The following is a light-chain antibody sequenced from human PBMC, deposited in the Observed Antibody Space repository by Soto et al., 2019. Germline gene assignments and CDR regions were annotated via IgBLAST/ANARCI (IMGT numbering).Light chain of an antibody. V-gene: IGLV2-11*01. J-gene: IGLJ3*02. Sequence: QSALTQPRSVSGSPGQSVTISCTGTNSDIGGYNYVSWYQQHPGKAPKVMIYDVSRRPSGVPDRFSGSKSGNTASLTISRLQAEGEADYYCCSYAGTYNFWVFGGGTKLTVL. CDR3: CSYAGTYNFWV. CDR2: DVS. CDR1: NSDIGGYNY.